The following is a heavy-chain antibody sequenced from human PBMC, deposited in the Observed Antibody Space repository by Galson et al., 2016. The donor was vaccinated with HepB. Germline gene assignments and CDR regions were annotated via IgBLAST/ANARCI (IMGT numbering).Heavy chain of an antibody. D-gene: IGHD2-2*01. CDR2: ISYDGSNK. CDR1: GFTFSCYG. Sequence: SLRLSCAASGFTFSCYGMHWVRQAPGKGLEWVAFISYDGSNKKYADSAKGRFTISRDNSKKTLYLQMNSLRAEDTAVYYCAKDGRIYCSSASCHDHFHYWGQGTLVTVSS. CDR3: AKDGRIYCSSASCHDHFHY. J-gene: IGHJ4*02. V-gene: IGHV3-30*18.